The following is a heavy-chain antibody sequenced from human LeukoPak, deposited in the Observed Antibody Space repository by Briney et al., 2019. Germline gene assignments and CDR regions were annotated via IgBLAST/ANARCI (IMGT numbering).Heavy chain of an antibody. V-gene: IGHV4-38-2*02. J-gene: IGHJ4*02. CDR2: IYHSGST. D-gene: IGHD3-22*01. Sequence: PSETLSLTCTVSGYSISSGYYWGWIRQPPGKGLEWIGSIYHSGSTYYNPSLKSRVTISVDTSKNQFSLKLSSVTAADTAVYYCAGVGYYDSSGYYYYFDYWGQGTLVTVSS. CDR1: GYSISSGYY. CDR3: AGVGYYDSSGYYYYFDY.